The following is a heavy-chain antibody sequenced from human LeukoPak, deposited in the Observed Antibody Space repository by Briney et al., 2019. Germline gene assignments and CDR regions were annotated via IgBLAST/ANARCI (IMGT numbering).Heavy chain of an antibody. V-gene: IGHV5-51*01. J-gene: IGHJ4*02. Sequence: GESLKISCKGSGYSFTSYWIGWVRQMPGKGLEWMGIIYPGDSDTRYSPSFQGQATISADKSISTAYLQWSSLKASDTAMYYCARSVLYCSGGSCGADYWGQGTLVTVSS. CDR2: IYPGDSDT. D-gene: IGHD2-15*01. CDR3: ARSVLYCSGGSCGADY. CDR1: GYSFTSYW.